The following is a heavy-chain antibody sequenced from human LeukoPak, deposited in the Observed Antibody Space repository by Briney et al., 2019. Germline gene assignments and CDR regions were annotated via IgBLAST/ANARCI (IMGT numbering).Heavy chain of an antibody. V-gene: IGHV3-23*01. Sequence: QTGGSLRLSCAASGFTFSSYGMSWVRQAPGKGLEWVSAISGSGGSTYYADSVKGRFTISRDNSKNTLYLQMNSLRVEDTAVYYCAKSVSQVDYWGQGTLVTVSS. CDR2: ISGSGGST. CDR3: AKSVSQVDY. CDR1: GFTFSSYG. D-gene: IGHD2-8*01. J-gene: IGHJ4*02.